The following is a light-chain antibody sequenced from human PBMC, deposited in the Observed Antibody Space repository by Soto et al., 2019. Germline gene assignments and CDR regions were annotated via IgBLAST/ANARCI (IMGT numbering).Light chain of an antibody. V-gene: IGKV3-15*01. Sequence: EVVMTQSPVTLSVSPGESATLSCRASQGVRNNLAWYQQRPGQAPRLLIYGASTMAAGIPARFSGSGSETEFTLTIRSLQSEDFAVYYCHQYNQWPLWTFGQGTKVEI. CDR3: HQYNQWPLWT. CDR1: QGVRNN. J-gene: IGKJ1*01. CDR2: GAS.